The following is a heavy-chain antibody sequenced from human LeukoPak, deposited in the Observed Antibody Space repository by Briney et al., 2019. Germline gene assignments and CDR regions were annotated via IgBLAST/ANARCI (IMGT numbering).Heavy chain of an antibody. D-gene: IGHD5-18*01. CDR1: GYTFTSYG. CDR2: ISAYNGNT. J-gene: IGHJ6*02. Sequence: ASVKFSCKASGYTFTSYGISCVRQAPGQGLEWMGWISAYNGNTNYAQKLQGRVTMTTDTSTSTAYMELRSLRSDDTAVYYCASSAVDTAMVHDYYYYGMDVWGQGTTVTVSS. CDR3: ASSAVDTAMVHDYYYYGMDV. V-gene: IGHV1-18*01.